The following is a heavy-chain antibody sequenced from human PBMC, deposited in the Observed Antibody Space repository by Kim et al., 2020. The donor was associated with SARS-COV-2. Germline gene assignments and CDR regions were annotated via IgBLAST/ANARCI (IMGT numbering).Heavy chain of an antibody. J-gene: IGHJ5*02. CDR2: ISGSGGST. CDR3: AKPRDIVVVVAATPGGFDP. V-gene: IGHV3-23*01. CDR1: GFTFSSYA. Sequence: GGSLRLSCAASGFTFSSYAMSWVRQAPGKGLEWVSAISGSGGSTYYADSVKGRFTISRDNSKNTLYLQMNSLRAEDTAVYYCAKPRDIVVVVAATPGGFDPWGQGTLVTVSS. D-gene: IGHD2-15*01.